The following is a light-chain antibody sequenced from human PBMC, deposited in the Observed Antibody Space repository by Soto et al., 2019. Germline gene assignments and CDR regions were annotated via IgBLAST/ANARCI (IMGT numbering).Light chain of an antibody. CDR2: GAS. V-gene: IGKV3-15*01. CDR1: QSVSSD. J-gene: IGKJ1*01. CDR3: QQYNTWHPKMA. Sequence: VVTQSPATLSVFPGETATLSCRASQSVSSDLAWYQQRPGQATRLLIYGASTRATGIPARFRGSGSGTEFRLTISSLQSEDFATYYCQQYNTWHPKMAFGRGTKVEIK.